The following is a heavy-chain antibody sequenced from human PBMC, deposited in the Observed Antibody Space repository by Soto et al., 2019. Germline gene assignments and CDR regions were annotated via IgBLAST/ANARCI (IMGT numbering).Heavy chain of an antibody. CDR2: INHSGST. D-gene: IGHD2-2*01. J-gene: IGHJ6*02. CDR1: GGSFSGYY. Sequence: PSETLSLTCAVYGGSFSGYYWSWMRQPPGKGLEWIGEINHSGSTNYNPSLKSRVTISVDTSKNQFSLKLSSVTAADTAVYYCAGGSDGVIVVVPAASTTRKYYYYGMDVWGQGTTVTVSS. CDR3: AGGSDGVIVVVPAASTTRKYYYYGMDV. V-gene: IGHV4-34*01.